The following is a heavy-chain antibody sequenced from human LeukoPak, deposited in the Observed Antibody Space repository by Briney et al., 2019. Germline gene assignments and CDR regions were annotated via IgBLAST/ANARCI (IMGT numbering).Heavy chain of an antibody. CDR3: ARVTGYVMEDYFDY. D-gene: IGHD6-13*01. CDR2: IYYTGTT. V-gene: IGHV4-59*01. Sequence: SETLSLTCAVYGGSFSGYYWSWIRQPPGKGLEWIGYIYYTGTTKYNPSLQSRVTISVDTSKNQFSLRLSSVTAADTAVYYCARVTGYVMEDYFDYWGQGTLVTVSS. J-gene: IGHJ4*02. CDR1: GGSFSGYY.